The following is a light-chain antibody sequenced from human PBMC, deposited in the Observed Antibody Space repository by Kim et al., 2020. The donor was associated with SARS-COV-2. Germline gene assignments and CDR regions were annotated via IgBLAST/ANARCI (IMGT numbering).Light chain of an antibody. J-gene: IGLJ2*01. CDR1: SGSIASNY. V-gene: IGLV6-57*03. Sequence: GQTVTISCTRISGSIASNYVQWYQQRPGSAPTTVLYEDNQRPSGVPDRFSGSIDSSSNSASLTISGLKTEDEADYYCQSYDSSNVVFGGGTQLTVL. CDR2: EDN. CDR3: QSYDSSNVV.